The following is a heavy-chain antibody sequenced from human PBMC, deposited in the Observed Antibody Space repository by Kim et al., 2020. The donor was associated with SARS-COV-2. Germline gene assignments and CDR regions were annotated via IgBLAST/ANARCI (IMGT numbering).Heavy chain of an antibody. D-gene: IGHD5-12*01. V-gene: IGHV3-23*01. CDR3: AKSPWWLLRYYFDY. J-gene: IGHJ4*02. Sequence: ADSVKGRFTISRDNSKNTLYLQMNSLRAEDTAVYYCAKSPWWLLRYYFDYWGQGTLVTVSS.